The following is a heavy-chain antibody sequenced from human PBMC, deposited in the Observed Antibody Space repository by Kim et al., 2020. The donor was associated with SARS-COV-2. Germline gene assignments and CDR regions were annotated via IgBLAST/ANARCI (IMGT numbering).Heavy chain of an antibody. CDR3: ARGDSTATTFSFDS. Sequence: ASVKVSCKASGYTFTSSSIHWVRQAPGQSLEWMGWINAANGNTKYSQKFQGRVTISRDTSASTAYMDLSSLRSEDTAVYYCARGDSTATTFSFDSWGQGSVVTVSS. V-gene: IGHV1-3*01. J-gene: IGHJ4*02. CDR1: GYTFTSSS. D-gene: IGHD4-17*01. CDR2: INAANGNT.